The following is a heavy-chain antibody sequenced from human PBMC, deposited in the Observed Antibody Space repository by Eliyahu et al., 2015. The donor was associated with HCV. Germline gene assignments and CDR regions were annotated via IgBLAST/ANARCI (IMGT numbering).Heavy chain of an antibody. Sequence: EVQLVETGGGLIQPGGSLRLSCAASGFXVSSNYMSWVRQAPGKGLEWVSVIYSGGSTYYADSVKGRFTISRDNSKNTLYLQMNSLRAEDTAVYYCATYDYNAAYYFDYWGQGTLVTVSS. V-gene: IGHV3-53*02. J-gene: IGHJ4*02. CDR1: GFXVSSNY. CDR2: IYSGGST. CDR3: ATYDYNAAYYFDY. D-gene: IGHD4-11*01.